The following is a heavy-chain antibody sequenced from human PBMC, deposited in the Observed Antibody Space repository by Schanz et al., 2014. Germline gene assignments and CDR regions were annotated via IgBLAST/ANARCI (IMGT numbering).Heavy chain of an antibody. CDR3: ARGPIPIQGVPMDL. CDR1: GLNFDYYG. V-gene: IGHV3-33*01. J-gene: IGHJ4*02. Sequence: QVQLVESGGGVVQPGRSLRLSCATSGLNFDYYGMNWVRQAPGKGLEWVANIGYDGSEKYYVDSVKGRFTISRDNSKDTLYLQMSGLTPEDTAVYYCARGPIPIQGVPMDLWGQGTLVTVSS. D-gene: IGHD3-10*01. CDR2: IGYDGSEK.